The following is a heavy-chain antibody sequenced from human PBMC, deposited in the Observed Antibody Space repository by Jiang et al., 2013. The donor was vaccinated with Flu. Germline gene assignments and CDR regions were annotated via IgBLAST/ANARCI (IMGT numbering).Heavy chain of an antibody. CDR1: GFTFSRYE. CDR2: ISHSGHTK. D-gene: IGHD3-16*01. CDR3: ARDSNPPGEKWSDVLDAFDI. V-gene: IGHV3-48*03. Sequence: VQLLESGGGLAQPGGSLRLSCAASGFTFSRYEMNWVRQAPGKGLEWVAYISHSGHTKSYADSVEGRFTVSRDNAENSMSLQMNSLRADDTAVYYCARDSNPPGEKWSDVLDAFDIWGQGTVVTVSS. J-gene: IGHJ3*02.